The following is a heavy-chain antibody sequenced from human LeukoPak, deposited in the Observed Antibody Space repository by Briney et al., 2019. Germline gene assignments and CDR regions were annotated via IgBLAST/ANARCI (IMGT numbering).Heavy chain of an antibody. Sequence: GGSLRLSCAASGFTFSSYEMNWVRQAPGKGLEWVSYISSSGSTIYYADSVKGRFTISRDNTKNSLYLQMNSLRAEDTAVYYCARANRAWSSFDYWGQGTLVTVSS. V-gene: IGHV3-48*03. CDR3: ARANRAWSSFDY. CDR2: ISSSGSTI. J-gene: IGHJ4*02. D-gene: IGHD2-8*02. CDR1: GFTFSSYE.